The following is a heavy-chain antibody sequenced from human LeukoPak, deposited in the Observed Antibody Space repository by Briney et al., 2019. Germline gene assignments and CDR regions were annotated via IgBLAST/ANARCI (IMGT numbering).Heavy chain of an antibody. V-gene: IGHV4-30-2*01. CDR1: GGSISSGGYS. CDR3: ARVIDDWFDP. CDR2: IYHSGST. Sequence: SETLSLTCAVSGGSISSGGYSWSWIRQPPGKGLEWIGYIYHSGSTYCNPSLKSRVTISVDRSKNQFSLKLSSVTAADTAVYYCARVIDDWFDPWGQGTLVTVSS. D-gene: IGHD2-21*01. J-gene: IGHJ5*02.